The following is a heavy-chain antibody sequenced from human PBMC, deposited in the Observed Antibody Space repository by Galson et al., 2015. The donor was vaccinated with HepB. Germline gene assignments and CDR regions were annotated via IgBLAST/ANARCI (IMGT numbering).Heavy chain of an antibody. CDR1: GFTVSNNY. J-gene: IGHJ6*03. D-gene: IGHD2-15*01. CDR2: ISNGGNT. CDR3: ATGGLAALQRVPIVAYYNFYMDV. Sequence: SLRLSCAASGFTVSNNYISWVRQAPGKGLEWLSVSTISNGGNTFYADSVRGRFTISRDISTKTLYLQMNSLRAEDTAVYYCATGGLAALQRVPIVAYYNFYMDVWGKGATVTVSS. V-gene: IGHV3-53*01.